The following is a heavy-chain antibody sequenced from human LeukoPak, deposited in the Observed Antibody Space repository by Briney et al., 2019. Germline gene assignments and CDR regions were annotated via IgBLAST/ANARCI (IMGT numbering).Heavy chain of an antibody. CDR2: ISAYNGNT. J-gene: IGHJ4*02. D-gene: IGHD5-12*01. V-gene: IGHV1-18*01. CDR3: AREEVVATYYFDY. Sequence: ASVKVSCKASGGTFSSYAISWVRQAPGQGLEWMGWISAYNGNTNYAQKLQGRVTMTTDTSTSTAYMELRSLRSDDTAVYYCAREEVVATYYFDYWGQGTLVTVSS. CDR1: GGTFSSYA.